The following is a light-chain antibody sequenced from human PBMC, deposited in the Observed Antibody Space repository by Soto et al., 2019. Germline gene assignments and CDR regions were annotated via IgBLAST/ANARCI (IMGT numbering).Light chain of an antibody. Sequence: DIVMTQSPDSLAVSLGERATINCKSSQSVLYSSNNKNYLAWYQRKTGQPPKLLIYWASTRESGVPDRFSGSGSGTDFSLTISSLQAEDVAVYYCQQYYSTPWTVGQGTKVDIK. J-gene: IGKJ1*01. V-gene: IGKV4-1*01. CDR3: QQYYSTPWT. CDR1: QSVLYSSNNKNY. CDR2: WAS.